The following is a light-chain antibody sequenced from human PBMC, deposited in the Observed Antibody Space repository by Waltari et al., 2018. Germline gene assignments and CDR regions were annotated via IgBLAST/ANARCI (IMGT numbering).Light chain of an antibody. CDR2: EDY. CDR3: HAWDTNTAV. V-gene: IGLV3-1*01. Sequence: SYELSQTPSLSVSPGQTATIPCSGASLGEKYVSWYQQKAGQSPVRVIYEDYKRPSGIPERFSGSSSGNTATLTISGTQAMDEADYYCHAWDTNTAVFGGGTKVTVL. J-gene: IGLJ2*01. CDR1: SLGEKY.